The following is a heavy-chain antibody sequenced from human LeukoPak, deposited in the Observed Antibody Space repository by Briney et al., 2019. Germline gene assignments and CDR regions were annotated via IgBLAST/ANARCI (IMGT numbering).Heavy chain of an antibody. V-gene: IGHV4-39*01. CDR1: GASISGSSHYF. Sequence: SETLSLTCTVSGASISGSSHYFWGWIRQTPGKGLEWIGSIYYSGITYYTPSLKSRLTISVDTSRNQFSLKLSSVSAADTAMYYCARQTGSGLFTLPGGQGTLVTVSS. CDR2: IYYSGIT. D-gene: IGHD3/OR15-3a*01. CDR3: ARQTGSGLFTLP. J-gene: IGHJ4*02.